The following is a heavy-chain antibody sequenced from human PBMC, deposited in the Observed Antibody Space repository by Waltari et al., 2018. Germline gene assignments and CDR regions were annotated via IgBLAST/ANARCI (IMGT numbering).Heavy chain of an antibody. CDR2: IYSSGST. CDR1: GGSISSYY. D-gene: IGHD1-26*01. CDR3: ARRVGATRWVGYYFDY. Sequence: QVQLQESGPGLVKPSETLSLTCPVSGGSISSYYWSWIRQPPGKGLEWIGYIYSSGSTNYNPSLKSRVTISVDTSKNQFSLKLSSVTAADTAVYYCARRVGATRWVGYYFDYWGQGTLVTVSS. V-gene: IGHV4-59*08. J-gene: IGHJ4*02.